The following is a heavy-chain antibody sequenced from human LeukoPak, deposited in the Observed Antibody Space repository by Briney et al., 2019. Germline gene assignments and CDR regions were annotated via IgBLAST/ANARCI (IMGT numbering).Heavy chain of an antibody. Sequence: LETLSLTCTVSGGSISSSSYYWGWIRQPPGKGLEWIGSIYYSGSTYYNPCLKSRVTISVDTSKNQFSLKLTSVTAADTAVYYCARRVEWLLYYYMDVWGKGTTVTVSS. CDR2: IYYSGST. D-gene: IGHD3-3*01. V-gene: IGHV4-39*07. CDR1: GGSISSSSYY. CDR3: ARRVEWLLYYYMDV. J-gene: IGHJ6*03.